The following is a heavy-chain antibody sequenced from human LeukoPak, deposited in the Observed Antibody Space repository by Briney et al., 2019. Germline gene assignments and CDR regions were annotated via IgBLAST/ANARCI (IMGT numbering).Heavy chain of an antibody. J-gene: IGHJ5*02. Sequence: SETLSLTCTVSGGSITSGIYYWGWIRQPAGKGLEWIGRLYTDGSTRYNPALKSRVTISVDKSKNQFSLKLSSVTAADTAVYYCARDYYDSSASINWFDLWGQGTLVTVSS. CDR2: LYTDGST. D-gene: IGHD3-22*01. CDR3: ARDYYDSSASINWFDL. V-gene: IGHV4-61*02. CDR1: GGSITSGIYY.